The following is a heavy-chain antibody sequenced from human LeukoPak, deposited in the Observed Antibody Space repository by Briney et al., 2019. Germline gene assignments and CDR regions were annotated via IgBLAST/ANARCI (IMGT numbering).Heavy chain of an antibody. CDR1: GFTVSSNY. Sequence: GGSLRLSCAASGFTVSSNYMSWVRQAPGKGLEWVSVIYSGDSTYYADSVKGRFTISRDNSKNTLYFQMNSLRAEDTAVCYCARGPKYSYFNYWGQGTLVTVSS. J-gene: IGHJ4*02. V-gene: IGHV3-53*01. CDR2: IYSGDST. CDR3: ARGPKYSYFNY. D-gene: IGHD5-18*01.